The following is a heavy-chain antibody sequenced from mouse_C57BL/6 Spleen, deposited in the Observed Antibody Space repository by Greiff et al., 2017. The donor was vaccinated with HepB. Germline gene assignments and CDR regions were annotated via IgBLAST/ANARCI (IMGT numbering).Heavy chain of an antibody. CDR2: INPSSGYT. V-gene: IGHV1-7*01. J-gene: IGHJ2*01. CDR3: ATIDYGSSYDYFDY. D-gene: IGHD1-1*01. Sequence: QVQLKESGAELAKPGASVKLSCKASGYTFTSYWMHWVKQRPGQGLEWIGYINPSSGYTKYNQKFKDKATLTADKSSSTAYMQLSSLTYDDSAVYYYATIDYGSSYDYFDYWGQGTTLTVSS. CDR1: GYTFTSYW.